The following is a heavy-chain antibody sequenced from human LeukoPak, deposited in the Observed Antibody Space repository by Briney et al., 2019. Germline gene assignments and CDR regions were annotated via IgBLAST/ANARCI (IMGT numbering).Heavy chain of an antibody. J-gene: IGHJ5*02. D-gene: IGHD4-11*01. CDR1: GGTFSSYA. Sequence: SVKVSCKASGGTFSSYAISWVRQAPGQGLEWMGRIIPIFGTANYAQKFQGRVTITTDESTSTAYMELSSLRSEDTTVYYCARTTVTTHWFDPWGQGTLVTVSS. CDR3: ARTTVTTHWFDP. CDR2: IIPIFGTA. V-gene: IGHV1-69*05.